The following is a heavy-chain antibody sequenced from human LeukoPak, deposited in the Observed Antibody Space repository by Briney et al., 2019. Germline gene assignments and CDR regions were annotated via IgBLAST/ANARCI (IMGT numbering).Heavy chain of an antibody. Sequence: GESLKISCKWSGYNFTSYWIGWVRLLPGKGLEWMGFIYPRDSDTRYSPSFQGQVTMSADKSKSTAYLQWSSLTASDSAIYYCARPEGYSSGWLKTWGQGTLVTVSS. V-gene: IGHV5-51*01. CDR3: ARPEGYSSGWLKT. J-gene: IGHJ4*02. CDR1: GYNFTSYW. CDR2: IYPRDSDT. D-gene: IGHD6-19*01.